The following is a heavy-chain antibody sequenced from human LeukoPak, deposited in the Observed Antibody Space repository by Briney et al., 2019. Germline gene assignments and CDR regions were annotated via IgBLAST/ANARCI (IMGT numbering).Heavy chain of an antibody. CDR2: ISSSSSYI. CDR1: GFTFSSYN. V-gene: IGHV3-21*01. CDR3: ARDQSIYDFWSGYSGGYGMDV. J-gene: IGHJ6*02. D-gene: IGHD3-3*01. Sequence: GGSLRLSCAASGFTFSSYNMNWVRQAPGKGLEWVSSISSSSSYIYYADSVKGRFTISRDNAKNSLYLQMNSLRAEDTAVYYCARDQSIYDFWSGYSGGYGMDVWGQGTTVTVSS.